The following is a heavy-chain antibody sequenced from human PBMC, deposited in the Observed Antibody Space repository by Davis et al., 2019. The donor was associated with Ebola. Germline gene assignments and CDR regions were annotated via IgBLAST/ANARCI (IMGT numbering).Heavy chain of an antibody. CDR1: GGSFSGYY. CDR3: ARGSSSWKYYYYGMDV. CDR2: INHSGST. Sequence: PGGSLRLSCAVYGGSFSGYYWSWIRQPPGKGLEWIGEINHSGSTNYNPSLKSRVTISVDTSKNQFSLKLSSVTAADTAVYYCARGSSSWKYYYYGMDVWGQGTTVTVSS. J-gene: IGHJ6*02. V-gene: IGHV4-34*01. D-gene: IGHD6-13*01.